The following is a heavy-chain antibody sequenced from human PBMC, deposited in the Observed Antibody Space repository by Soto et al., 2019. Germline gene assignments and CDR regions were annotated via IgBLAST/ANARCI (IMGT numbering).Heavy chain of an antibody. D-gene: IGHD2-8*01. CDR1: GYTFTSYG. J-gene: IGHJ4*02. CDR2: ISAYNGDT. Sequence: QVQLVQSGAEVKKPGASVKVSCKASGYTFTSYGISWVRQAPGQGLEWMGWISAYNGDTNYAQKLQGRVTMTTDPSTRTAYMEVGSLRSDDTAGYYWGRDGNGRQPATIIDYWGQGTLVTVSS. V-gene: IGHV1-18*01. CDR3: GRDGNGRQPATIIDY.